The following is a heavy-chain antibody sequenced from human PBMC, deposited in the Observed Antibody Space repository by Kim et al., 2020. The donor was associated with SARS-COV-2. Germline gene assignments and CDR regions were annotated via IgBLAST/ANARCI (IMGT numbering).Heavy chain of an antibody. CDR2: IYYSGST. CDR3: ARVPYCSSTSCYTMWYFDL. Sequence: SETLSLTCTVSGGSISSSSYYWGWIRQPPGKGLEWIGSIYYSGSTYYNPSLKSRVTISVDTSKNQFSLKLSSVTAADTAVYYCARVPYCSSTSCYTMWYFDLWGRGTLVTVSS. CDR1: GGSISSSSYY. D-gene: IGHD2-2*02. J-gene: IGHJ2*01. V-gene: IGHV4-39*01.